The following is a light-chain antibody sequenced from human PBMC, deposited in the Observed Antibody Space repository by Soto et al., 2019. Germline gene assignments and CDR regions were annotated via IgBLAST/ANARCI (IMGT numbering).Light chain of an antibody. Sequence: QSVLTQPASVSGSPGQSITISCTGTSSDVGGYNYVSWYQHHPGKAPKLIIFEVNNRPSGVSNRFSGSKSGNTASLTISGLQAEDEADYYCSSYSSSNTLGVFGGGTKLTVL. J-gene: IGLJ3*02. CDR1: SSDVGGYNY. CDR2: EVN. CDR3: SSYSSSNTLGV. V-gene: IGLV2-14*01.